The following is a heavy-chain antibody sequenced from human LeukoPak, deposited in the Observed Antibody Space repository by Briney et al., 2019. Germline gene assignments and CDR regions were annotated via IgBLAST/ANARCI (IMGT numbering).Heavy chain of an antibody. CDR1: GFTFSSYA. J-gene: IGHJ4*02. D-gene: IGHD6-6*01. CDR3: ARDWSLDSSSSECDY. V-gene: IGHV3-7*03. Sequence: PGGSLRLSCVASGFTFSSYAMSWVRQAPGKGLEWVANIKQDGSEKYYVDSVKGRFTISRDNAKNSLYLQMNSLRAEDTAVYYCARDWSLDSSSSECDYWGQGTLVTVSS. CDR2: IKQDGSEK.